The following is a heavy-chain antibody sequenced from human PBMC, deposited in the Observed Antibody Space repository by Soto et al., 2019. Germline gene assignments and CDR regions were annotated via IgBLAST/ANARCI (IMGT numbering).Heavy chain of an antibody. D-gene: IGHD2-2*01. Sequence: ASVKVSCKASGGTFSSYTISWVRQAPGQGLEWMGRIIPILGIANYAQKFQGRVTITADKSTSTAYMELSSLRSEDTAVYYCARGEKDFVVVPAAMNNWFDPWGQGTLVTVSS. CDR2: IIPILGIA. CDR3: ARGEKDFVVVPAAMNNWFDP. CDR1: GGTFSSYT. V-gene: IGHV1-69*02. J-gene: IGHJ5*02.